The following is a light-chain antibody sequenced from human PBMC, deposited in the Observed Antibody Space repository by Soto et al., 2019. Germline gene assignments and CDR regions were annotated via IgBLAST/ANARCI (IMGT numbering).Light chain of an antibody. J-gene: IGKJ3*01. V-gene: IGKV3-20*01. Sequence: EIVLTQSPGTLSLSPGERATLSCRASQSVSSSYLSCDQQRPGQAPRLLIYGASSRATGIPDRFSGSGYGTDFTLTITRLEPEDFAVYYCHHYGSSPITFGPGTKVDIK. CDR2: GAS. CDR3: HHYGSSPIT. CDR1: QSVSSSY.